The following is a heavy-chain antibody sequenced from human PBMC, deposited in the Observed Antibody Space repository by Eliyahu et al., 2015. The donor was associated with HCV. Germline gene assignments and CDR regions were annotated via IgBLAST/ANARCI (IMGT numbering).Heavy chain of an antibody. Sequence: EVQLVESGGGLVQPGGSLRLSCAASGFPFSSYWMHWVRQAPGKGLVWVSRINSDGSSTSYADSVKGRFTISRDNAKNTLYVQMNSLRAEDTAVYYCARDNAGGWSLDYWGQGTLVTVSS. CDR3: ARDNAGGWSLDY. D-gene: IGHD6-19*01. V-gene: IGHV3-74*01. CDR1: GFPFSSYW. J-gene: IGHJ4*02. CDR2: INSDGSST.